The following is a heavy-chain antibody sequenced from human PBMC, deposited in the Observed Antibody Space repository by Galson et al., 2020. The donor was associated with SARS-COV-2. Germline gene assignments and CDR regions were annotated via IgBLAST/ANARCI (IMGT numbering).Heavy chain of an antibody. CDR1: GFPFSTYS. Sequence: NSGGYLRLSCAASGFPFSTYSMNWVRLAPGKGLEWVSSISTSSSYTYYVDSAKGRFSISRDNPWNSLYLQMNSLRAEDTAVYYCARDEGIRGYNYGRLYYGMDVWGQGTTVTVSS. J-gene: IGHJ6*02. CDR2: ISTSSSYT. V-gene: IGHV3-21*01. CDR3: ARDEGIRGYNYGRLYYGMDV. D-gene: IGHD5-18*01.